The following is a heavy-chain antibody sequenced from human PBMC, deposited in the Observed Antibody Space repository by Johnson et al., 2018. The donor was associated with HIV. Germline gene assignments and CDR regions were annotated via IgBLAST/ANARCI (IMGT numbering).Heavy chain of an antibody. J-gene: IGHJ3*02. D-gene: IGHD3-16*01. CDR3: ARSPGGEDAFDI. Sequence: VQLVESGGGLIQPGGSLRLSCVGSGFTVSSNYMSWFRHSPGEGLEWVSVIHRVGSTYCEDSVEGRFTISRDTSKNTLYLQMNSLRAEDTAMYYCARSPGGEDAFDILGQVTMVTVSS. CDR2: IHRVGST. V-gene: IGHV3-66*03. CDR1: GFTVSSNY.